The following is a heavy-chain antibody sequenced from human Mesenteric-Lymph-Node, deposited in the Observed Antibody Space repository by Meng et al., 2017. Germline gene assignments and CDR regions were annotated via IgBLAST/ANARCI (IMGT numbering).Heavy chain of an antibody. Sequence: GESLKISCAASGFTFSSYGMNWVRQAPGRGLEWVSAITGSGRGTYYADSVQGRFTDSRDTSRNTLFLHMSSLRVEDTALYYCAKDDFGVVTHWGQGTLVTVSS. D-gene: IGHD3-3*01. J-gene: IGHJ4*02. CDR3: AKDDFGVVTH. CDR1: GFTFSSYG. V-gene: IGHV3-23*01. CDR2: ITGSGRGT.